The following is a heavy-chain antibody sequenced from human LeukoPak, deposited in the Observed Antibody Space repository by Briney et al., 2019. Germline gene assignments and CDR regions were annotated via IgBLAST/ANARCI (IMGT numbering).Heavy chain of an antibody. CDR1: GGSFSGYY. V-gene: IGHV4-34*01. J-gene: IGHJ3*02. Sequence: SETLSLTCAVYGGSFSGYYWSWIRQPPGKGLEWIGEINHSGSTNYNPSLKSRVTISVDTSKNQFSLKLSSVTAADTAVYYCARTGGDNYYDSRIGAFDIWGQGTMVTVSS. D-gene: IGHD3-22*01. CDR3: ARTGGDNYYDSRIGAFDI. CDR2: INHSGST.